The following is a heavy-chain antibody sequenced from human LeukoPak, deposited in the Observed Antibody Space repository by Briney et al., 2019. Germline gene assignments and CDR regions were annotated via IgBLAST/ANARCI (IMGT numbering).Heavy chain of an antibody. CDR2: IYYSGST. V-gene: IGHV4-59*01. CDR1: GGSISSYY. Sequence: SETLSLTCTVSGGSISSYYWSWIRQPPGKGLEWIGYIYYSGSTNYNPSLKSRVTISVDTSKNQFSLKLSSVTAADTAVYYCAREAQLLKSGMDVWGQGTTVTVS. J-gene: IGHJ6*02. CDR3: AREAQLLKSGMDV. D-gene: IGHD2-2*01.